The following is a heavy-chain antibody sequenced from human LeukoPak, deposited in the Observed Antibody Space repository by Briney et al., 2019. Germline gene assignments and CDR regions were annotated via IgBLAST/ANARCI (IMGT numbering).Heavy chain of an antibody. J-gene: IGHJ4*02. CDR2: ISYDGSNK. D-gene: IGHD6-13*01. CDR1: GFTFSSYG. Sequence: PGGSLRLSCAASGFTFSSYGMHWVRQAPGKGLEWVAVISYDGSNKYYADSVKGRFTISRDNSKNTLYLQMNSLRAEDTAVYHCAKHPSPQQLGTYYFDYWGQGTLVTVSS. CDR3: AKHPSPQQLGTYYFDY. V-gene: IGHV3-30*18.